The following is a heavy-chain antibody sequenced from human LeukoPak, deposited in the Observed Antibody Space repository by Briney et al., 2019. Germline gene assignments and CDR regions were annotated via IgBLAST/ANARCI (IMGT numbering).Heavy chain of an antibody. J-gene: IGHJ4*02. CDR1: GFTFSSYA. V-gene: IGHV3-64*01. CDR3: ARDSPLGMH. Sequence: GGSLRLSCAASGFTFSSYAMHWVRQAPGKGLEYVSTISGDGGGTYYANSVRGRFTISRDNSKNTLYLQMGSLIAEDMAVYYCARDSPLGMHWGQGTLVTVSS. D-gene: IGHD1-26*01. CDR2: ISGDGGGT.